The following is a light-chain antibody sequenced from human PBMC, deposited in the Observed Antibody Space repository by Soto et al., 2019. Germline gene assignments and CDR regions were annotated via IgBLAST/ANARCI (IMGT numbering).Light chain of an antibody. Sequence: EIVMTQSPATLSVSPGERVTLSCRSSQSVADNLAWFQQTPGQAPRLLIYGASTRATGIPARFSGSGSGTDFTLTISCLQSEDFATYYCQQYYSYPPITFGQGTRLEIK. V-gene: IGKV3-15*01. CDR2: GAS. CDR1: QSVADN. J-gene: IGKJ5*01. CDR3: QQYYSYPPIT.